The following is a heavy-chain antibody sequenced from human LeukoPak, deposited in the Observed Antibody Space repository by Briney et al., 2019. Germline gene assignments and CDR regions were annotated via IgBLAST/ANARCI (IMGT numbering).Heavy chain of an antibody. CDR2: ISYDGSNK. CDR3: ARDKGAQDGMDV. CDR1: GFTFSSYA. J-gene: IGHJ6*02. Sequence: GGSLRLSCEASGFTFSSYAMHWVRQAPGKGLEWVAVISYDGSNKYYADSVKGRFTISRDNSKNTLYLQMNSLRAEDTAVYYCARDKGAQDGMDVWGQGTTVTVSS. D-gene: IGHD2-15*01. V-gene: IGHV3-30-3*01.